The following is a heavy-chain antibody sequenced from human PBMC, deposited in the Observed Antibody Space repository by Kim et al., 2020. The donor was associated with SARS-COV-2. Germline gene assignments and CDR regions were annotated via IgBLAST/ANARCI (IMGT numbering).Heavy chain of an antibody. Sequence: GGSLRLSCAASYFTFSDYSMHWVRQAPGKGLEYVSAISTNGDSTYYADSVKGRFTISRDNSRNTLYLQMGSLRAEDMAVYYCARGLGSAWYDTFDVWGQG. CDR2: ISTNGDST. CDR1: YFTFSDYS. V-gene: IGHV3-64*02. J-gene: IGHJ3*01. CDR3: ARGLGSAWYDTFDV. D-gene: IGHD6-13*01.